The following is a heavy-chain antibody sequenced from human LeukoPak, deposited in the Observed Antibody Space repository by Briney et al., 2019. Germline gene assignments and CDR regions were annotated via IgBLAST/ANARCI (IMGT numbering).Heavy chain of an antibody. CDR2: ISTNGGST. CDR3: AGGSSWYRGIDY. V-gene: IGHV3-64*01. J-gene: IGHJ4*02. CDR1: GFTFSSYA. Sequence: PGGSLGLSCAASGFTFSSYAMYWVRQAPGKGLEYVSAISTNGGSTYYANSVKGRFTISRDNSKNTLYLQMGSLRAEDMAVYYCAGGSSWYRGIDYWGQGTLVTVSS. D-gene: IGHD6-13*01.